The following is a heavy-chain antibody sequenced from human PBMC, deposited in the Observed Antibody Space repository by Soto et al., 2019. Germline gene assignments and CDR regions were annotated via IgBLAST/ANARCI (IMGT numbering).Heavy chain of an antibody. CDR3: ARGPVRIQLRPFDY. CDR2: INHSGST. D-gene: IGHD5-18*01. CDR1: GGSFSGYY. J-gene: IGHJ4*02. V-gene: IGHV4-34*01. Sequence: QVQLQQWGAGLLKPSETLSLTCAVYGGSFSGYYWSWIRQPPGKGLEWIGDINHSGSTNYNPSLTSRATTSVETSKNQFSLKLSSVTAADTAVYYWARGPVRIQLRPFDYWGQGTLVTVSS.